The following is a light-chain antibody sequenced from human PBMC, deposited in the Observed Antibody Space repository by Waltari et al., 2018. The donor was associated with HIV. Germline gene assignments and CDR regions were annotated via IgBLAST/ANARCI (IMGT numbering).Light chain of an antibody. V-gene: IGKV1-33*01. Sequence: DIHMTQSPSSLSASVGGKVTITCRASQDIGKHLSWYRQKPGSGPELLLYDASTLEAGVPSKFSGRASGTTFTFAISSLRPEDSATYFCQQYHSLPLTFGPGTTVDIK. CDR2: DAS. CDR1: QDIGKH. CDR3: QQYHSLPLT. J-gene: IGKJ3*01.